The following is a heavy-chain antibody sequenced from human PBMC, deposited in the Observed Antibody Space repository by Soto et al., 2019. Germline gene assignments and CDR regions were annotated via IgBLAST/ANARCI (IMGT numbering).Heavy chain of an antibody. CDR2: IIPIFGTA. D-gene: IGHD3-22*01. CDR3: ARSTYYYDSSGYYLDY. J-gene: IGHJ4*02. V-gene: IGHV1-69*01. CDR1: GGTFSSYA. Sequence: QVQLVQSGAEVKKPGASVKVSCKASGGTFSSYAISWLRQAPGQGLEGMGAIIPIFGTANYAQKFEGRVTITADESTSTAYMELSSLRSEDAAVYYCARSTYYYDSSGYYLDYWGQGTLVTVSS.